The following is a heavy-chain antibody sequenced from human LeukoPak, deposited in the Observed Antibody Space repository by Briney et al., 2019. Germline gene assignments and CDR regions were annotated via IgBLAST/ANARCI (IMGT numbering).Heavy chain of an antibody. CDR2: IYSGGST. CDR1: GFTVSSSY. V-gene: IGHV3-53*05. CDR3: VKDSRYRSSWTYFYYMDD. D-gene: IGHD6-13*01. Sequence: GGSLRLSCAASGFTVSSSYMSWVRQAPGKGLEWVSVIYSGGSTYYADSVKGRFTISRDNSKNTLFLQMNSLRPEDSAVYYCVKDSRYRSSWTYFYYMDDWGKGTTVTVSS. J-gene: IGHJ6*03.